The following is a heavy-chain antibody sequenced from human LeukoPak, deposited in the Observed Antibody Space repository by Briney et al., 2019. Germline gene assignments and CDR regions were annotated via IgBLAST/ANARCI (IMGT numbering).Heavy chain of an antibody. D-gene: IGHD3-22*01. CDR2: ISGSGGST. V-gene: IGHV3-23*01. CDR1: GFTFSSYA. Sequence: QPGGSLRLSCAASGFTFSSYAISWVRQAPGKGLEWVSAISGSGGSTYYADSVKGRFTISRDNSKNTLYLQMNSLRAEDTAVYYCAKGTKNYDDSSGYYLSAFDIWGQGTMVTVSS. J-gene: IGHJ3*02. CDR3: AKGTKNYDDSSGYYLSAFDI.